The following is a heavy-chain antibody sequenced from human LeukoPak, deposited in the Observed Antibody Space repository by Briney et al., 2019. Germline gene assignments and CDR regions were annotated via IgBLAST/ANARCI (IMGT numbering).Heavy chain of an antibody. D-gene: IGHD6-13*01. J-gene: IGHJ3*02. Sequence: PSETLSLTCTVSGDSLTSGSYYWSWIRQPPGRGREGIGYVDYSGSTNYNPSLKSRVTMSVDTSKNQFSLMLSSVTAADTAVYYCARGYSSSWYPSAFDIWGQGTMVTVSS. CDR3: ARGYSSSWYPSAFDI. CDR2: VDYSGST. CDR1: GDSLTSGSYY. V-gene: IGHV4-61*01.